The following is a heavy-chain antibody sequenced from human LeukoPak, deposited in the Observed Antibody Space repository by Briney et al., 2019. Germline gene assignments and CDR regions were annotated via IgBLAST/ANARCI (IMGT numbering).Heavy chain of an antibody. D-gene: IGHD1-1*01. J-gene: IGHJ4*02. CDR2: IYHSGTT. V-gene: IGHV4-38-2*02. CDR3: ARGYRFYFDY. CDR1: GYSISSGYY. Sequence: SETLSLTCTVSGYSISSGYYWGWIRQPPGKGLEWIGNIYHSGTTYYNPSLKSRVTISVDTSKNQFSLKVSSVTAADTAVYYCARGYRFYFDYWGQGTLVTVSS.